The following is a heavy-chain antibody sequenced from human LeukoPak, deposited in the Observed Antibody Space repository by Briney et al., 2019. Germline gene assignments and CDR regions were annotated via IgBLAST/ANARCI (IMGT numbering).Heavy chain of an antibody. CDR1: GFTFSSYW. J-gene: IGHJ6*03. D-gene: IGHD5-12*01. CDR2: IKQDGSEF. CDR3: ARVGYGGYLLLYYYMDV. V-gene: IGHV3-7*01. Sequence: GGSLRLSCAASGFTFSSYWMSWVRQAPGKGLEWVANIKQDGSEFYYVDSVKGRFTISRDNAKNSLYLQMNSLRAEDTAVYYCARVGYGGYLLLYYYMDVWGKGTTVTVSS.